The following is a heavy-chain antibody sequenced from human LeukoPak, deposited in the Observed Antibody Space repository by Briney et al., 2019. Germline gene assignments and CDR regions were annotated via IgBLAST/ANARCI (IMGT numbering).Heavy chain of an antibody. D-gene: IGHD5-18*01. CDR1: GFIVSNNY. J-gene: IGHJ4*02. CDR3: AKSRGYTYGFDY. Sequence: PGGPLRLSCAASGFIVSNNYMSRVRQAPGKGLEWVSIIYSGGSTYYADSVKGRFTISRDNSMNALYLQMNSLRAEDTAMYYCAKSRGYTYGFDYWGQGTLVTVSS. V-gene: IGHV3-53*01. CDR2: IYSGGST.